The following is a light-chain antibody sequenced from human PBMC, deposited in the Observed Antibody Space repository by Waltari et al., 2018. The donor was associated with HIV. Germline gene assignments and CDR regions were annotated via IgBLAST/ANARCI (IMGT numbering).Light chain of an antibody. V-gene: IGKV1-39*01. Sequence: DIQMTQSPSSLSASLGDRVTITCRASQSISDYLNWYQQKAGRAPKVLIYAASRLESGVPSRFSGSGFGTDFTRTISSLQPEDFGTYYCQQSDSTPPYTFGQGTKLEI. J-gene: IGKJ2*01. CDR2: AAS. CDR1: QSISDY. CDR3: QQSDSTPPYT.